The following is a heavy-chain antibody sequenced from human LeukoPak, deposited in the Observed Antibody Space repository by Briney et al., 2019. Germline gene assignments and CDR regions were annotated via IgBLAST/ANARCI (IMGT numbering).Heavy chain of an antibody. CDR1: SGSISTSNYY. J-gene: IGHJ6*03. V-gene: IGHV4-39*07. D-gene: IGHD3-22*01. Sequence: KTSETLSLTCTVSSGSISTSNYYWGWVRQPPGKALEWIGNIFYSGSTYYSPSLKSRVTISLDTSRNQFSLKLNSVTAADTAVYYCTRGSIAYYYMDVWGKGTTVTISS. CDR3: TRGSIAYYYMDV. CDR2: IFYSGST.